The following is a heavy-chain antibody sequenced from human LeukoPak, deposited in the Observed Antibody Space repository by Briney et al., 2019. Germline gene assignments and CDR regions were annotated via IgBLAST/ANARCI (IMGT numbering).Heavy chain of an antibody. CDR3: ARAEVVIRALDI. Sequence: ASVKVSCKASGYTFTSYYMHWVRQAPGQELEWMGIINPSGGSTSYAQKFQGRVTMTRDTSTSTVYMELSSLRSEDTAVYYCARAEVVIRALDIWGQGTMVTVSS. V-gene: IGHV1-46*01. D-gene: IGHD4-23*01. CDR1: GYTFTSYY. J-gene: IGHJ3*02. CDR2: INPSGGST.